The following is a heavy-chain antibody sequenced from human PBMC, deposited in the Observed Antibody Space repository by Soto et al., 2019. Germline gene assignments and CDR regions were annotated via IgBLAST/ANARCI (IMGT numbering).Heavy chain of an antibody. D-gene: IGHD2-15*01. CDR1: GFTFSDHW. CDR2: IKEDGSQK. V-gene: IGHV3-7*01. Sequence: EVQLVESGGGLVQPGGSLRLSCVASGFTFSDHWMSWVRQAPGKGLEWVANIKEDGSQKYYVDTVKGRFTISRDNAENSLYLQMDSLTAEDTAVYFCAREKTPPRSAGGGQGTLVTVSS. J-gene: IGHJ4*02. CDR3: AREKTPPRSAG.